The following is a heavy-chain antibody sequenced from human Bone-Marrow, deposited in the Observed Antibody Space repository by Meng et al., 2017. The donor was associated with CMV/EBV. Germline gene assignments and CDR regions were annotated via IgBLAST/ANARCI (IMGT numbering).Heavy chain of an antibody. CDR2: IKQDGSEK. J-gene: IGHJ4*02. D-gene: IGHD1-14*01. V-gene: IGHV3-7*01. CDR1: GFTFSSYW. Sequence: GGSLRLSCAASGFTFSSYWMSWVRQAPGKGLEWVANIKQDGSEKYYVDSVKGRFTISRDNAKNSLYLQMDSLRAEDTAMYYCARSKVTTTRAPFDYWGQGTLVTVSS. CDR3: ARSKVTTTRAPFDY.